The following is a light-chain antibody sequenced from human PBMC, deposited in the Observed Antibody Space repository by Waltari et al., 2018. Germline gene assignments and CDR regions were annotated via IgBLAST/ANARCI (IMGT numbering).Light chain of an antibody. Sequence: SYVLTQPPSVSVAPGKTARITCGGNHIGTKSVQWYQPGPGQVPVFVMYYDNDRPSGIPERVSGSNSGDSATLTITRVEAGDEADYYCQVWDSATDQVAFGGGTKLTVL. CDR3: QVWDSATDQVA. V-gene: IGLV3-21*01. CDR1: HIGTKS. J-gene: IGLJ2*01. CDR2: YDN.